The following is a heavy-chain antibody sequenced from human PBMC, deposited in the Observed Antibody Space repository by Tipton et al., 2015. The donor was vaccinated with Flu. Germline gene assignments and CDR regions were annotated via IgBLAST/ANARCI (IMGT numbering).Heavy chain of an antibody. CDR3: AAGVGATDHDY. Sequence: SLRLSCATSGFTFSHYWMNWVRQAPGKGLEWVANINQDGSEKHYVESVKGRFTISRDNAKNSLYLQMNSLRAEDTAVYYCAAGVGATDHDYWGQGTLVTVSS. D-gene: IGHD1-26*01. CDR2: INQDGSEK. CDR1: GFTFSHYW. V-gene: IGHV3-7*01. J-gene: IGHJ4*02.